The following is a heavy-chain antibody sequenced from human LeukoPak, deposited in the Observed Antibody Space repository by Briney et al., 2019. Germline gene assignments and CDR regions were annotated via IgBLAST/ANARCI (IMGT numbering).Heavy chain of an antibody. V-gene: IGHV1-69*01. CDR2: LIPIYGSA. Sequence: ASVRVSCKASGGSFTFTSHAISWVRQAPGQGVEWVGGLIPIYGSANYAQKFQGRLTITSDESTRTVYMELSSLRPEDSAVHYCAGFFYDNSGDAFDIWGQGTMVTVSS. D-gene: IGHD3-22*01. J-gene: IGHJ3*02. CDR1: GGSFTFTSHA. CDR3: AGFFYDNSGDAFDI.